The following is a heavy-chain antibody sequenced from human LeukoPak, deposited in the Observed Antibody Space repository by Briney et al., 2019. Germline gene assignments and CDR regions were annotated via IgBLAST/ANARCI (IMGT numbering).Heavy chain of an antibody. J-gene: IGHJ2*01. V-gene: IGHV4-31*03. CDR2: IYSSGST. CDR3: ARSVWADPWGGTSSIAARPPRYWYFDL. D-gene: IGHD6-6*01. CDR1: GGSISSGDYY. Sequence: SQTLSLTCTVSGGSISSGDYYWSWIRQHPGKGLEWIGYIYSSGSTYYNPSLRSRFTISVDTSKNQFSLKLSSVTAADTAVYYCARSVWADPWGGTSSIAARPPRYWYFDLWGRGTLVTVSS.